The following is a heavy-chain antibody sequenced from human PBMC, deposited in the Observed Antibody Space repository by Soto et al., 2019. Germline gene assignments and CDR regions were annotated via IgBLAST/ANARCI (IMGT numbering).Heavy chain of an antibody. CDR2: IYYSGST. V-gene: IGHV4-31*03. Sequence: QVQLQESGPGLVKPSQTLSLTCTVSGGSISSGGYYWSWIRQHPGKGLEWIGYIYYSGSTYYNPSLKSRVTISVDPSKNQFSLKLSSVTAADTAVYYCAREEFRTYAFDIWGQGTMVTVSS. D-gene: IGHD2-21*01. CDR1: GGSISSGGYY. J-gene: IGHJ3*02. CDR3: AREEFRTYAFDI.